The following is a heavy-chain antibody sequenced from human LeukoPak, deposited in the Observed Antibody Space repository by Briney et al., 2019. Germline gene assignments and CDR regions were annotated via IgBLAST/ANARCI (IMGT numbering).Heavy chain of an antibody. CDR2: INQSGST. D-gene: IGHD1-26*01. V-gene: IGHV4-34*01. Sequence: PSETLSLTCAVYGGSLSGFYWSWIRQSPRKGLEWIWEINQSGSTNYNPSLTSRITISVDTSKNQFSLKLSSVTAADTAVYYCARGVAATKYYYYYYYMDVWGKGTTVTISS. CDR3: ARGVAATKYYYYYYYMDV. J-gene: IGHJ6*03. CDR1: GGSLSGFY.